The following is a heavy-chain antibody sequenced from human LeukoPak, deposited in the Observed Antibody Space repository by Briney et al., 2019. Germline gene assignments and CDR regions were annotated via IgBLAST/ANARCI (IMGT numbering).Heavy chain of an antibody. V-gene: IGHV3-30*18. J-gene: IGHJ6*03. CDR1: GFSFSSYA. D-gene: IGHD4-17*01. Sequence: GGSLRLSCAASGFSFSSYAFYWVRQAPGKGLEWVATISYGVSHAYYADSVKGRFTISRDGSKNALYLQMNTLRAEDTAVYYCAKHQRVTRGPYYYYMDVWGKGTTVTVSS. CDR3: AKHQRVTRGPYYYYMDV. CDR2: ISYGVSHA.